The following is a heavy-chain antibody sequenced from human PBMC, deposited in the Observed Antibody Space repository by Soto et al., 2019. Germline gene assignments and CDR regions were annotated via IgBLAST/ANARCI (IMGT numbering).Heavy chain of an antibody. CDR3: ANFAPSTVVTPDYCYHGMDV. J-gene: IGHJ6*02. Sequence: GASVKVSCKASGFTFTAHYMHWVRQAPGQGLEWMGRIIPILGIANYAQKLQGRVTITADKSRSTAYMELSSLRSEDTAVYYCANFAPSTVVTPDYCYHGMDVWGQGTTVTVSS. CDR2: IIPILGIA. CDR1: GFTFTAHY. D-gene: IGHD4-17*01. V-gene: IGHV1-69*02.